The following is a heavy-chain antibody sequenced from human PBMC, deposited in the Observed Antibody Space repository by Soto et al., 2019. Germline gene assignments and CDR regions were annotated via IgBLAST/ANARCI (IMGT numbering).Heavy chain of an antibody. Sequence: SETLSLTCTVSGVSINNYYWTWIRQPPGKRLEWIGAIYYTGSTTYNPSLRSRVTSSVDTSKNQFSLSLTSVTAADTAVYYCARDSTILTRAMDDWGPGTTVTVSS. CDR1: GVSINNYY. CDR3: ARDSTILTRAMDD. V-gene: IGHV4-59*12. CDR2: IYYTGST. D-gene: IGHD3-3*01. J-gene: IGHJ6*02.